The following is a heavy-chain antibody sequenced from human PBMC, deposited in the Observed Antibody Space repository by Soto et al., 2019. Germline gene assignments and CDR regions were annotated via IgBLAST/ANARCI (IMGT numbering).Heavy chain of an antibody. V-gene: IGHV3-30-3*01. Sequence: SLRLSCAASGFTFSSYAMHWVRQAPGKGLEWVAVISYDGSNKYYADSVKGRFTISRDNSKNTLYLQMNSLRAEDTAVYYCARTLVLRAYYYYGMDVWGQGTTVTV. J-gene: IGHJ6*02. CDR1: GFTFSSYA. CDR3: ARTLVLRAYYYYGMDV. D-gene: IGHD3-3*02. CDR2: ISYDGSNK.